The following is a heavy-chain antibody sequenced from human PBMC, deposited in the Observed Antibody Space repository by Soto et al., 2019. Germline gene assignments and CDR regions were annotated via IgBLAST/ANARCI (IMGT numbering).Heavy chain of an antibody. CDR2: VESSGST. V-gene: IGHV4-59*01. Sequence: SETLSLTCTVSGGSISSYYWTWVRQPPGKGLEWIGYVESSGSTSYNPSLMSRVTISVDTSKNQFSLKLTSVTAADTAVYYCARGGVTTVVIPKYYYFGLDVWGQGTTVTVS. CDR3: ARGGVTTVVIPKYYYFGLDV. CDR1: GGSISSYY. J-gene: IGHJ6*02. D-gene: IGHD4-17*01.